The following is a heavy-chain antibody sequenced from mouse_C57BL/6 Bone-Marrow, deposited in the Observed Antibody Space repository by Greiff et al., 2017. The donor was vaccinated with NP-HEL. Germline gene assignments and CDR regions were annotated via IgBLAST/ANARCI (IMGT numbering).Heavy chain of an antibody. Sequence: VQLQQSGPELVKPGASVKISCKASGYAFSSSWMNWVKQRPGKGLEWIGRIYPGDGDTNYNGKFKGKATLTADKSSSTAYMQLSSLTSEDSAVYFCARGSTALDYWGQGTTLTVSS. CDR3: ARGSTALDY. D-gene: IGHD1-2*01. CDR1: GYAFSSSW. J-gene: IGHJ2*01. CDR2: IYPGDGDT. V-gene: IGHV1-82*01.